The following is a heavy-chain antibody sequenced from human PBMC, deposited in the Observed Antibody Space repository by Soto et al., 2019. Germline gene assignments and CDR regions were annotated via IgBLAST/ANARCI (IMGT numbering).Heavy chain of an antibody. CDR3: ARDVFASAWPYYMDV. J-gene: IGHJ6*03. D-gene: IGHD6-19*01. Sequence: QVHLVQSGAEVKKPGASVTVSCKTSGYTFTSYGINWVRQAPGQRLEWMGWINADNGNTKYSQKLQGRVTINRDTSASTAYMELSSLRSEDTAIYYCARDVFASAWPYYMDVWCKGTTVTVSS. V-gene: IGHV1-3*01. CDR1: GYTFTSYG. CDR2: INADNGNT.